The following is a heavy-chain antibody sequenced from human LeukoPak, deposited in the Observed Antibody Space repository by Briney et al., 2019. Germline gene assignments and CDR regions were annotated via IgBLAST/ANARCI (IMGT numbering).Heavy chain of an antibody. CDR1: AFPFKTYT. Sequence: GGSLGLSCVASAFPFKTYTLNWVRQTPGKGLEWVSYISTAGNLINYADSVRGRFTISRDNAKNSLYLYMSSLTPEDTAVYYCARTVEGHFDFRGQGTLVTVFS. J-gene: IGHJ4*02. D-gene: IGHD5-24*01. CDR3: ARTVEGHFDF. V-gene: IGHV3-21*01. CDR2: ISTAGNLI.